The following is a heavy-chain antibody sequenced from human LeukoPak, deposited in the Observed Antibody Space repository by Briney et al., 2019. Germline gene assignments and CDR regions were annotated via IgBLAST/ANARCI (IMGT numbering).Heavy chain of an antibody. D-gene: IGHD6-25*01. Sequence: PGRSLRLSCAASVFTFNSYEMNWVRQAPGMGLGWGLYISSSGCSISYADSVKGRFTISRDNAKNSLYLQMNSLRAEDTAVYYCARGGLPRTFDIWGQGTMVTVSS. CDR2: ISSSGCSI. V-gene: IGHV3-48*03. J-gene: IGHJ3*02. CDR1: VFTFNSYE. CDR3: ARGGLPRTFDI.